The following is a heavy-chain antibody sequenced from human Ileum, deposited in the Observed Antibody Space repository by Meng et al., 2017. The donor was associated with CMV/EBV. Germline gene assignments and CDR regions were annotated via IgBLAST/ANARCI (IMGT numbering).Heavy chain of an antibody. CDR2: SHNSRAT. J-gene: IGHJ4*02. Sequence: QAHLLWPGPVLAFAAAVPPLSCTGSGRHCVSRDLDWRWNRQAAGEGLEWNGHSHNSRATNPNPSRKSRVTMAVDTSNNQFSLNVRSVTASDTAVYYCAREKSLTEFFDYWGQGNLVTVSS. CDR3: AREKSLTEFFDY. CDR1: GRHCVSRDLD. D-gene: IGHD3-10*01. V-gene: IGHV4-4*07.